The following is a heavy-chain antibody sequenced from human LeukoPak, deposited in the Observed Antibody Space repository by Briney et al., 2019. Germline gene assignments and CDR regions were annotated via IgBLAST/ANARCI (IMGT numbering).Heavy chain of an antibody. CDR1: GFTFSSYW. CDR2: VNRDGSET. CDR3: ARNNGMDV. V-gene: IGHV3-7*03. Sequence: GGSLRLSCAASGFTFSSYWMNWARQAPGRGPEWVANVNRDGSETYYLDSVKGRFTISKDNAKNSLYLQMNSLRAEDTALYHCARNNGMDVWGQGTTVIVSS. J-gene: IGHJ6*02.